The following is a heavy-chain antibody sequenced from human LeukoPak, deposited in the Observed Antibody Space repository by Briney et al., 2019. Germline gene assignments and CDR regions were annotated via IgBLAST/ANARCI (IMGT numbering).Heavy chain of an antibody. CDR3: TRLGHGVNGIAAAGTNY. CDR2: IYSGGST. CDR1: GFTVSSNY. V-gene: IGHV3-53*01. D-gene: IGHD6-13*01. J-gene: IGHJ4*02. Sequence: GGSLRLSCAASGFTVSSNYMSWVRQAPGKGLEWVSVIYSGGSTYYADSVKGRFTISRDNSKNTLYLQMNSLRAEDTAVYYCTRLGHGVNGIAAAGTNYWGQGTLVTVSS.